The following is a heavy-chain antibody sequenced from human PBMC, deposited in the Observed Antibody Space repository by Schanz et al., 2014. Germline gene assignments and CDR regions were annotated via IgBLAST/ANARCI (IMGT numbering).Heavy chain of an antibody. V-gene: IGHV3-7*01. CDR1: GFTFSNYW. J-gene: IGHJ6*02. Sequence: EVQVVESGGGFVQPGGSLRLSCAASGFTFSNYWMSWVRQAPGKGLEWVAFIRDDGTYQNYADSIKGRFTISRDNAKGSVYLQMNSLRAEDTAVYYCARGHYGLDVWGPGTSVTVSS. CDR3: ARGHYGLDV. D-gene: IGHD3-10*01. CDR2: IRDDGTYQ.